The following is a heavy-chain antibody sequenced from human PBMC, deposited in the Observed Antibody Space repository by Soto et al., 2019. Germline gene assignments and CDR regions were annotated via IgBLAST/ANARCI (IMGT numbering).Heavy chain of an antibody. V-gene: IGHV3-30*03. Sequence: QVQLVESGGGVVQPGRSLRLSCAASGFTFSSYGMHWVRQAPGKGLEWVAVISYDGSNKYYADSVKGRFTISRDNSKNTLYLQMNSLRAEDTAVYYCARDLRANNGMDVWGQGTTVTVSS. CDR1: GFTFSSYG. J-gene: IGHJ6*02. D-gene: IGHD1-26*01. CDR3: ARDLRANNGMDV. CDR2: ISYDGSNK.